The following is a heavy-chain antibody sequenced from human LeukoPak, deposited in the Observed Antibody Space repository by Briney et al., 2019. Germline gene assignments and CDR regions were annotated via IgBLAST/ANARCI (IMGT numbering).Heavy chain of an antibody. J-gene: IGHJ4*02. V-gene: IGHV1-18*01. Sequence: RASVKVSCKASGYTFTSYGISWVRPAPGQGLEWMGWISAYNGNTNYAQKLQGRVTMTTDTSTSTAYMELRSLRSDDTAVYCCAREYYYDSSGYYYWGQGTLVTVSS. CDR1: GYTFTSYG. CDR2: ISAYNGNT. D-gene: IGHD3-22*01. CDR3: AREYYYDSSGYYY.